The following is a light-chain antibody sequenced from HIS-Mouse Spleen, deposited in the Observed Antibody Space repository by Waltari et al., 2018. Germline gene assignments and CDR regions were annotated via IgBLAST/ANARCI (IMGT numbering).Light chain of an antibody. V-gene: IGLV3-25*03. Sequence: SYELTQPPPVSVSPGQTARITCPGDALPKQYAYWYQQKPGQAPVLVIYKDSERPSGIPERFSGSSSGTTVTLTISGVQAEDEADYYCQSADSSGTGWVFGGGTKLTVL. CDR2: KDS. CDR3: QSADSSGTGWV. CDR1: ALPKQY. J-gene: IGLJ3*02.